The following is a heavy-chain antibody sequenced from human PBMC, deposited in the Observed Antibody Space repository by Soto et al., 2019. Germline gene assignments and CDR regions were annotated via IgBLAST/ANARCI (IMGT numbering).Heavy chain of an antibody. Sequence: PGGSLRLSCAASGFTFSDYYMSWIRQAPGKGLEWVSYISSSSSYTNYADSVKGRFTISRDNAKNSLYLQMNSLRAEDTAVYYCARDYPLRYYNYWGQGTLVTVSS. CDR1: GFTFSDYY. V-gene: IGHV3-11*06. CDR3: ARDYPLRYYNY. CDR2: ISSSSSYT. J-gene: IGHJ4*02.